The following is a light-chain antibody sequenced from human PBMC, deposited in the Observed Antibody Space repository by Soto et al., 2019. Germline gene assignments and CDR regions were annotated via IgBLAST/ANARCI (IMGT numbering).Light chain of an antibody. V-gene: IGKV1-13*02. CDR2: AAS. J-gene: IGKJ5*01. CDR1: QDITSA. CDR3: QQFNSYVIT. Sequence: AIQLTQSPSSLFASVGERVTITCRASQDITSALAWYQQKPGKAPNLLIYAASSLKSGVPSRFSGSGSGTDFTLTISSLQPEDFATYYCQQFNSYVITFGQGTRLGL.